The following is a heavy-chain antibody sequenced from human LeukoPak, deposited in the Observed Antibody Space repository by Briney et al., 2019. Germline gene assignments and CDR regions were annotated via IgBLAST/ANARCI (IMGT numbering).Heavy chain of an antibody. D-gene: IGHD6-6*01. Sequence: ASVKVSCKASGYTFTSYDLNWVRQATGQGLGWMGWINPNSGNTGYAQKFQSRVTMIRNTSISTAYMELSSLRSEDTAVYYCARAESSSRYYYYGMDVWGQGTTVTVSS. CDR1: GYTFTSYD. CDR2: INPNSGNT. J-gene: IGHJ6*02. V-gene: IGHV1-8*01. CDR3: ARAESSSRYYYYGMDV.